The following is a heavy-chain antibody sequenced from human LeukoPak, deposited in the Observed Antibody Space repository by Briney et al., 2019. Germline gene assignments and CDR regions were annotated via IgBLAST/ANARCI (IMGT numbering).Heavy chain of an antibody. D-gene: IGHD7-27*01. CDR2: ISSNGGST. CDR1: GFTFSSYA. J-gene: IGHJ4*02. V-gene: IGHV3-64*01. Sequence: GGSLRLSCAASGFTFSSYAMHWVRQAPGKGLEYVSAISSNGGSTYYANSVKGRFTISRDNSKNTLYLQMGSLRAEDMAVYYCARDRLGKGYFDYWGQGTLVTVSS. CDR3: ARDRLGKGYFDY.